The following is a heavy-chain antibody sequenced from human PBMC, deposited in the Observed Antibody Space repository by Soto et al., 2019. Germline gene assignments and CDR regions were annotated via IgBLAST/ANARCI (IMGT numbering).Heavy chain of an antibody. Sequence: ASLKVSCKASAYTFTDYAMHWVRQAPGQRLEWMGWINTDNGNTQYSQQFQGRVTIIRDTSASTAYTELSSLTSEDTAVYYCARGTYCGGGSCYSPRAGEDYWGQGTLVTVSS. V-gene: IGHV1-3*04. D-gene: IGHD2-15*01. J-gene: IGHJ4*02. CDR1: AYTFTDYA. CDR3: ARGTYCGGGSCYSPRAGEDY. CDR2: INTDNGNT.